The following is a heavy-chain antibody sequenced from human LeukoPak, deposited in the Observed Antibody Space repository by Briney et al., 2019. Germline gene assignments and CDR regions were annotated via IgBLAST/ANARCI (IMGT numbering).Heavy chain of an antibody. CDR3: ARAVDIVVAYYFDY. CDR1: GFTFSSYW. V-gene: IGHV3-7*01. Sequence: PGGSLRLSCAASGFTFSSYWMSWVRQAPGKGLEWVANIKQDGSEKYYVDSVKGRFTISRDNAKNSLYLQMNSLRAEDTAVYYCARAVDIVVAYYFDYWGQGTLVTVSS. D-gene: IGHD2-15*01. J-gene: IGHJ4*02. CDR2: IKQDGSEK.